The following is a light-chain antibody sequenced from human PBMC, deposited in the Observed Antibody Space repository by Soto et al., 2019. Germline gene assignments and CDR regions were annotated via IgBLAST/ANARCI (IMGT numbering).Light chain of an antibody. CDR2: EVS. Sequence: QSALTQPPSASGSPGQSVTISCTVTSSDVGGYNYVSWYQQRPGKAPKLMIYEVSERPSGVPDRFSGSKSSNTASLTVSGLQAEDEADYYCSSYAGSNNFVFGTGTKVTV. J-gene: IGLJ1*01. CDR3: SSYAGSNNFV. V-gene: IGLV2-8*01. CDR1: SSDVGGYNY.